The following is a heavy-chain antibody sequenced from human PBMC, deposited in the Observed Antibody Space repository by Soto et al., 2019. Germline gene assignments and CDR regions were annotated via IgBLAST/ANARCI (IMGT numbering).Heavy chain of an antibody. Sequence: SVKVSCKASAGTFVNYAITWVRQAPGQGLELMGTITPMFGTTYNAQKFNERVTFTADISTSTAYMELSSLRSEDTAVYYCAAEVCESSTSCTLDYWGQGTLVTVSS. J-gene: IGHJ4*02. V-gene: IGHV1-69*06. D-gene: IGHD2-2*01. CDR2: ITPMFGTT. CDR1: AGTFVNYA. CDR3: AAEVCESSTSCTLDY.